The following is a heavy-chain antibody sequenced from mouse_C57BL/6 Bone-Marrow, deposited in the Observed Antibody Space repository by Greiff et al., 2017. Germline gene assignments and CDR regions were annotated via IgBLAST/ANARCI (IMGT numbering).Heavy chain of an antibody. CDR3: ARWGDY. J-gene: IGHJ2*01. Sequence: VQLQPPGAELVRPGTSVKLSCKASGYTFTSYWMHWVKQRPGQGLEWIGVIDPSDSYTNYNQKFKGKATLTVDTSSSTAYMQLSSLTSEDSAVYYCARWGDYWGQGTTLTVSS. CDR2: IDPSDSYT. V-gene: IGHV1-59*01. CDR1: GYTFTSYW.